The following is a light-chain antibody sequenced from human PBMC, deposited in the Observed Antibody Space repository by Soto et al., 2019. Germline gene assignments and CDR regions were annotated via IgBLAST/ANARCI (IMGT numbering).Light chain of an antibody. J-gene: IGKJ1*01. V-gene: IGKV1-6*02. CDR1: QGIRND. CDR3: LQDYTYPWT. CDR2: DAS. Sequence: AIQMTQSPSSLSASVGDRVTITCRASQGIRNDLGWYHQKPGKAPKLLIYDASTLHSGVPSRFSGSGSGTDFTLTISSLQPEDFASYYCLQDYTYPWTFGQGTKVEIK.